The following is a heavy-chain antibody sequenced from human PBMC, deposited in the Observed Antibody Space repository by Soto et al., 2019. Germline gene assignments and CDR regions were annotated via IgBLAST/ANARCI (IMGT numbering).Heavy chain of an antibody. J-gene: IGHJ4*02. CDR1: GFTLSGST. D-gene: IGHD1-1*01. CDR2: IRTKTNNYAT. Sequence: EVQLVESGGGLVQPGGSLKLSCEAAGFTLSGSTVHWVRQASGKGLEWIGHIRTKTNNYATTYGESVKGRFTLSRDDSKNTAYLQMNSLQTEDTAIYYCSRGNPTYFDTWGQGTLVTVSS. V-gene: IGHV3-73*01. CDR3: SRGNPTYFDT.